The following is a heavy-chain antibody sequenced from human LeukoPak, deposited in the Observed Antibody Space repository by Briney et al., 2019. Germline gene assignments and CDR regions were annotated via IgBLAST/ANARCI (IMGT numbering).Heavy chain of an antibody. CDR1: GFTVSSNY. Sequence: PGGSLRLSCAASGFTVSSNYMSWVRQAPGKGLEWVSVIYSGGSTYYADSVKGRFTISRDNSKNTLYLQMNSLRAEDTAVYYCARDSISLAIAAAAPDYWGQGTLVTVSS. V-gene: IGHV3-53*01. J-gene: IGHJ4*02. CDR3: ARDSISLAIAAAAPDY. CDR2: IYSGGST. D-gene: IGHD6-13*01.